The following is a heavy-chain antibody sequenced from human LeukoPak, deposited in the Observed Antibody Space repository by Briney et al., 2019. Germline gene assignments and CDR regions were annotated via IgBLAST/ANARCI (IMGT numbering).Heavy chain of an antibody. Sequence: SETLSLTCAVSGGSISRGGYSGSWIRQPPGKGLEWIGYIYHSGSTYYNTSLKSRVTISVDRSKNQFTLQLSSVTAADTAVYYCASMNYDILTGYYAQFDYWGQGTLVTVSS. J-gene: IGHJ4*02. D-gene: IGHD3-9*01. CDR2: IYHSGST. CDR3: ASMNYDILTGYYAQFDY. V-gene: IGHV4-30-2*01. CDR1: GGSISRGGYS.